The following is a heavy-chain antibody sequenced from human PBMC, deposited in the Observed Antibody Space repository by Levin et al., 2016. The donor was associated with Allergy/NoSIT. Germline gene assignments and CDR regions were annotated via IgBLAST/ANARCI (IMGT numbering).Heavy chain of an antibody. V-gene: IGHV1-3*01. Sequence: ASVKVSCKASGYTFTSYAMHWVRQAPGQRLEWMGWINAGNGNTKYSQKFQGRVTITRDTSASTAYMELSSLRSEDTAVYYCAREGNFWSGYYPHDYYYGMDVWGQGTTVTVSS. CDR2: INAGNGNT. CDR3: AREGNFWSGYYPHDYYYGMDV. D-gene: IGHD3-3*01. J-gene: IGHJ6*02. CDR1: GYTFTSYA.